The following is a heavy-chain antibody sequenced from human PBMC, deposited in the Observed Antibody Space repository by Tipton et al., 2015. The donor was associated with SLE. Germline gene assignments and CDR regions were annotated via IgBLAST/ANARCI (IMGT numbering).Heavy chain of an antibody. J-gene: IGHJ4*02. CDR2: ISSSSGHI. CDR3: ARGTTIFGVVTNFDY. CDR1: GFSFSSYS. V-gene: IGHV3-21*01. Sequence: SLRLSCAASGFSFSSYSVTWVRQAPGKGLEWVSSISSSSGHIYYADSVKGRFTISRDNAKNSMYLQMNSLGAEDTAVYYCARGTTIFGVVTNFDYWGQGTLVTVSS. D-gene: IGHD3-3*01.